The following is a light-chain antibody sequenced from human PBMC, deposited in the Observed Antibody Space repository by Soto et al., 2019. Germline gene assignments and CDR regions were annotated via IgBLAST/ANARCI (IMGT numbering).Light chain of an antibody. CDR3: QQYGGPPWT. CDR2: GAS. CDR1: QSVSSSW. J-gene: IGKJ1*01. Sequence: EIVLTQSPGTLSLSPGERATLSCRASQSVSSSWLAWYQQKPGQAPRLLIYGASSTATGVPDRFTGSGSGTDFTLTITRLEPEDSAVFYCQQYGGPPWTFGQGTKVEIK. V-gene: IGKV3-20*01.